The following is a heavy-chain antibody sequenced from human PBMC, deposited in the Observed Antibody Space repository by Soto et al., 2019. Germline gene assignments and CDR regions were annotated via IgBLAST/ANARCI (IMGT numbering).Heavy chain of an antibody. CDR1: GFTFGTTD. CDR2: IDGSGGIT. V-gene: IGHV3-23*01. D-gene: IGHD3-10*01. Sequence: GGSLRLSCAASGFTFGTTDMSWVRQAPGEGLEWVSTIDGSGGITYYADSVKGRFTISRDNSRNTVYLQMNSLRGDDTALYYCVKNSGWFNTWGQGALVTVS. CDR3: VKNSGWFNT. J-gene: IGHJ5*02.